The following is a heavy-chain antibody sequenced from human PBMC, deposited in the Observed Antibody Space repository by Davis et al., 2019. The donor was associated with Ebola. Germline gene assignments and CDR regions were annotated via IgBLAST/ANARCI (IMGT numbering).Heavy chain of an antibody. V-gene: IGHV4-61*01. CDR3: ARDYVY. CDR1: GGSVSSGYYY. D-gene: IGHD1-14*01. CDR2: IYYSGST. J-gene: IGHJ4*02. Sequence: GSLRLSCTVSGGSVSSGYYYWSWVRQPPGKGLEWIGYIYYSGSTKNNPSLKSRVTISADTSKNQFSLRLRSVTAADTAVYYCARDYVYWGQGTLVTVSS.